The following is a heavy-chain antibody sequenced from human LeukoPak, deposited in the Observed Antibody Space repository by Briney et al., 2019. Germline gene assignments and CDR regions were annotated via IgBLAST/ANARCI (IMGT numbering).Heavy chain of an antibody. J-gene: IGHJ4*02. V-gene: IGHV4-39*01. CDR1: GVSISSSSYY. Sequence: SETLSLTCTVSGVSISSSSYYWGWIRQPPGKGLEWIGRIYYIGSPYYNPSLKSRVNISVDTSKNQFSLKLSSVTAADTAVYYCARQVLMIVAGEYYFDYWGQGTLVTVSS. D-gene: IGHD3-22*01. CDR3: ARQVLMIVAGEYYFDY. CDR2: IYYIGSP.